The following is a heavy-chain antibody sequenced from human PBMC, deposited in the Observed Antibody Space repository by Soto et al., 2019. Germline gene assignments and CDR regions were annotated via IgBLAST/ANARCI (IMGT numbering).Heavy chain of an antibody. CDR3: ARSRSRSYYFYRMDV. V-gene: IGHV1-69*12. CDR1: GDTFDKHA. J-gene: IGHJ6*02. Sequence: QVQLVQSGAEVKKPGSSVKVSCQASGDTFDKHAISWVRQAPGQGLEWMGVILPILGTTHYEQKFQGRVTMTADEPTGTGYMELSSLRSEDTAVYFCARSRSRSYYFYRMDVWGQGTTVTVSS. CDR2: ILPILGTT. D-gene: IGHD3-10*01.